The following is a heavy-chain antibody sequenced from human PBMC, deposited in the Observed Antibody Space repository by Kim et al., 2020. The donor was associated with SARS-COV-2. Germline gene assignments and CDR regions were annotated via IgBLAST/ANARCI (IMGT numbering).Heavy chain of an antibody. J-gene: IGHJ6*02. CDR3: ARDPAVAGTHYYYGMDV. CDR1: GFTVSSNY. V-gene: IGHV3-66*01. D-gene: IGHD6-19*01. Sequence: GGSLRLSCAASGFTVSSNYMSWVRQAPGKGLEWVSVIYSGGSTYYADSVKGRFTISRDNSKNTLYLQMNSLRAEDTAVYYCARDPAVAGTHYYYGMDVWGQGTTVTVSS. CDR2: IYSGGST.